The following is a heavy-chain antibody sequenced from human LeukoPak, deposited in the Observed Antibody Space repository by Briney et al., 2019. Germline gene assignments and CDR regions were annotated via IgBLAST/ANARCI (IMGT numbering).Heavy chain of an antibody. V-gene: IGHV3-21*01. CDR1: GFAFNTYT. CDR3: ARAKSKVAGPFSFDY. CDR2: ISSRSVYI. D-gene: IGHD6-19*01. Sequence: PGGSLRLSCAASGFAFNTYTMDWVRQAPGKGLEWVSSISSRSVYIHYADSVRGRFTISRDNAKNSLYLHMSSLRAEDTAVYYCARAKSKVAGPFSFDYWGQGALVVVSS. J-gene: IGHJ4*02.